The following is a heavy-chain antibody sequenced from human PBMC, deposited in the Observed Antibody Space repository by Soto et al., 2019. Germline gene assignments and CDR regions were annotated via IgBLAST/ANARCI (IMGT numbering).Heavy chain of an antibody. Sequence: EVQLVESGGGLVQPGGSLRLSCAASGFTFSSYSMNWVRQAPGKGLEWVSSISSSSSYIYYADSVKGRFTISRDNAKNSLYLQMNSLRAEDTAVYYCASMGRWLRLLDYWGQGTLVTVSS. CDR3: ASMGRWLRLLDY. J-gene: IGHJ4*02. CDR1: GFTFSSYS. D-gene: IGHD5-12*01. V-gene: IGHV3-21*01. CDR2: ISSSSSYI.